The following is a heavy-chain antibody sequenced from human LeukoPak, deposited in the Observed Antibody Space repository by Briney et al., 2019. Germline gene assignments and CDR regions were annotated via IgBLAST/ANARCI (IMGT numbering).Heavy chain of an antibody. V-gene: IGHV3-66*02. D-gene: IGHD2-15*01. CDR2: IYSGGST. CDR1: GLTVSSNY. Sequence: GGSLRLSCAASGLTVSSNYMSWVRQAPGKGLEWVSVIYSGGSTYYADSVKGRFTISRDSSKNTLYLQMNSLRTEDTAVYYCARGGSPWDYYYYMDVWGKGTTVTVSS. J-gene: IGHJ6*03. CDR3: ARGGSPWDYYYYMDV.